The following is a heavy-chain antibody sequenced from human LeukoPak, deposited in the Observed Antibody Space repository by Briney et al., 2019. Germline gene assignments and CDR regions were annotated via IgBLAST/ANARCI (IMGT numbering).Heavy chain of an antibody. CDR3: ARKGATTDPYYYYYMDV. Sequence: GGSLRLSCAASGFTFSSYSMNWVRQAPGKGLEWVSSISSSSSYIYYADSVKGRFTISRDNAKNSLYLQMSSLRAEDTAVYYCARKGATTDPYYYYYMDVWGKGTTVTVSS. J-gene: IGHJ6*03. CDR1: GFTFSSYS. D-gene: IGHD1-26*01. CDR2: ISSSSSYI. V-gene: IGHV3-21*01.